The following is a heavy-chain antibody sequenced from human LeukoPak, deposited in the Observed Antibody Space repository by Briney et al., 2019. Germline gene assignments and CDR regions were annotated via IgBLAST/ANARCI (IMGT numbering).Heavy chain of an antibody. Sequence: GGSLRLSCAASGFTFSSYGMHWVRQAPGKGLEWVAFIRYDGSNKYYADSVKGRFTISRDNPKNTLYLQMNSLRAEDTAVYYCAKDNSYGSGSYYTYYFDYWGQGTLVTVSS. V-gene: IGHV3-30*02. D-gene: IGHD3-10*01. CDR3: AKDNSYGSGSYYTYYFDY. CDR2: IRYDGSNK. CDR1: GFTFSSYG. J-gene: IGHJ4*02.